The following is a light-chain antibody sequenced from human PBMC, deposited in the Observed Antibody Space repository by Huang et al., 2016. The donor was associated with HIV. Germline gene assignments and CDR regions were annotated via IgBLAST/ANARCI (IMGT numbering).Light chain of an antibody. CDR3: QQRSNWAPIT. Sequence: EIALTQSPATLSLSPGERATLSCRASQSVSSYLAWYQQKPGQAPRLLIYDASNRATGIPARLSGSGSGTDFTLTISSLEPEDFAVYYCQQRSNWAPITFGGGTKVEIK. CDR1: QSVSSY. V-gene: IGKV3-11*01. CDR2: DAS. J-gene: IGKJ4*01.